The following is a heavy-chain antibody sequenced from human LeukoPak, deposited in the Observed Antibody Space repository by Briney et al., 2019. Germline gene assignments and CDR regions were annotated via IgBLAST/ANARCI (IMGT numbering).Heavy chain of an antibody. J-gene: IGHJ6*03. CDR2: IRYDGSNK. V-gene: IGHV3-30*02. CDR1: GFTFSSYG. Sequence: GGSLRLSCVASGFTFSSYGMHWVRQAPGKGLEWVSFIRYDGSNKDYADSVKGRFTITRDNSKNTLYLQMNSLRAEDTAVYYCAEDGPHHGSTWFRLDYYYYMDVWGKGTTVTISS. D-gene: IGHD6-13*01. CDR3: AEDGPHHGSTWFRLDYYYYMDV.